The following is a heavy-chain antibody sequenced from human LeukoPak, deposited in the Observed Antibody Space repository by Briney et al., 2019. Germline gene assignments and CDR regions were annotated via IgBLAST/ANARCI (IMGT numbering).Heavy chain of an antibody. V-gene: IGHV1-3*01. CDR2: INAGNGNT. Sequence: GASVKVSCKASGYTFTSYAMHWVRQAPGQRLEWMGWINAGNGNTKYSQKFQGRVTITRDTSASTAYMELSSLRSEDTAVYYCARDLGIAVAGMIYWGQGTLVTVSS. CDR1: GYTFTSYA. CDR3: ARDLGIAVAGMIY. J-gene: IGHJ4*02. D-gene: IGHD6-19*01.